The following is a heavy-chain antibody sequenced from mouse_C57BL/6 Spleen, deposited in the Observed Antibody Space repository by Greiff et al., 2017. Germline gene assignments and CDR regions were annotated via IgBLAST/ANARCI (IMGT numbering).Heavy chain of an antibody. V-gene: IGHV1-9*01. CDR3: ARWPCYGRSYDLDY. D-gene: IGHD1-1*01. CDR2: ILPGSGST. Sequence: QVQLQQSGAELMKPGASVKLSCQATGYTFTGYWMEWVKQRPGHGLEWIGEILPGSGSTTYNEKFTGKATFTADTASNTAYMQLSSLTTEDSAIYYCARWPCYGRSYDLDYWGQGTTLTVAS. J-gene: IGHJ2*01. CDR1: GYTFTGYW.